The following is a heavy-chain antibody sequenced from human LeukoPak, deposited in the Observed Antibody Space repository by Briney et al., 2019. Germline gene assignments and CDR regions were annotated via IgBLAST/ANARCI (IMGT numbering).Heavy chain of an antibody. CDR3: ARDSPPGDEQVFGY. V-gene: IGHV4-38-2*02. CDR2: IYHSGST. J-gene: IGHJ4*02. Sequence: SETLSLTCTVSGDSISNNYYWGWIRQPPGKGLEWIGSIYHSGSTYYYPSLKSRVTISVDTSKNQFSLKLNSVTAADTAVYYCARDSPPGDEQVFGYWGQGTLVTVSS. D-gene: IGHD3-10*01. CDR1: GDSISNNYY.